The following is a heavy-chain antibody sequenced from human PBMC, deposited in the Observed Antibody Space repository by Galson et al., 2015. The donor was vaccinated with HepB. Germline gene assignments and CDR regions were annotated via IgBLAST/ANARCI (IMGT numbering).Heavy chain of an antibody. CDR1: GDSVSSNSAA. CDR3: ARDWIGATRDSAEGVFDY. CDR2: TYYRSKWYN. V-gene: IGHV6-1*01. J-gene: IGHJ4*02. Sequence: CAISGDSVSSNSAAWNWIRQSPSRGLEWLGRTYYRSKWYNDYAVSVKSRITINPDTSKNQFSLQLNSVTPEDTAVYYCARDWIGATRDSAEGVFDYWGQGTLVTVSS. D-gene: IGHD1-26*01.